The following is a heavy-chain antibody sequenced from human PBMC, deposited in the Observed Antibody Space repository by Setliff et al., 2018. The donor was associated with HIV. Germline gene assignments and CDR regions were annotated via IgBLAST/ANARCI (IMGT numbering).Heavy chain of an antibody. D-gene: IGHD3-3*01. Sequence: TSETLSLTCTVSGGPFTSRSYYWGWIRQPPGKGLEWIGSIFYSGITYYNPSLKSRVTISVDTSKNQFSLNLTSVTAADTAVYYCARSKTFYDFWGGYYTHGAFKIWGLGTMVTVSS. CDR1: GGPFTSRSYY. CDR2: IFYSGIT. J-gene: IGHJ3*02. V-gene: IGHV4-39*01. CDR3: ARSKTFYDFWGGYYTHGAFKI.